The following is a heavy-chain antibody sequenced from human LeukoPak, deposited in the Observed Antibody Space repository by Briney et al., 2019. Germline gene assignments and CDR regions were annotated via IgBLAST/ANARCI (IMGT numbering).Heavy chain of an antibody. J-gene: IGHJ4*02. V-gene: IGHV3-23*01. CDR3: ANLVPMNYYGRSGPYPTVDN. CDR2: ITGGGTTT. D-gene: IGHD3-22*01. Sequence: PGGSLRLSCAASGFTFSTYAMSWVRQAPGKGLEWVSGITGGGTTTYYAESVKGRFSVSRDNSKNTLYLQVNSLRAEDTAVYYCANLVPMNYYGRSGPYPTVDNWGQGTLVTVSS. CDR1: GFTFSTYA.